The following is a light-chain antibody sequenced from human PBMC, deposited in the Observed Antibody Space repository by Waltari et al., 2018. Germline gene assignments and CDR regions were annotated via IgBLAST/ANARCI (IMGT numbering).Light chain of an antibody. V-gene: IGLV1-47*01. Sequence: QSVMTQPPSASGTPGQRVTISCSGSNSNIGNTHVYWYQQLPGAAPKLLSYRNNQRPSGVPDRFSVSKSGTSASLAISGLRSEDEGDYYCGGWDDSLNGWVFGGGTKLTVL. CDR3: GGWDDSLNGWV. J-gene: IGLJ3*02. CDR1: NSNIGNTH. CDR2: RNN.